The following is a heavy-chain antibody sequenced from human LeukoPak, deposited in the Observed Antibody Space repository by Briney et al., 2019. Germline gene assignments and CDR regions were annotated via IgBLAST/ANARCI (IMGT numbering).Heavy chain of an antibody. V-gene: IGHV3-21*01. CDR2: ISSSSSYI. CDR3: ARGVERRLEYFQH. D-gene: IGHD3-3*01. Sequence: GGPLRLSCAASGFTYSSYRMNGLPQAPGKALECVSSISSSSSYIYYADSVKGRFTISRDNAKNSLYLQMNSLRAEDTAVYYCARGVERRLEYFQHWGQGTLFTVSP. CDR1: GFTYSSYR. J-gene: IGHJ1*01.